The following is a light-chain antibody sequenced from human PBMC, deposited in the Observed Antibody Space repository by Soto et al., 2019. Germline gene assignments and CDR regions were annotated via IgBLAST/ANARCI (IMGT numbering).Light chain of an antibody. J-gene: IGKJ1*01. V-gene: IGKV3-20*01. CDR1: QSISSSN. CDR3: HHCGGSQP. Sequence: EIVLTQSPGTLSLSPGKRATLSCRASQSISSSNLVWYQQKPGQAPRLLIYGASSRATGIPDRFSGSGSGTDFTLTISSLEPEDFAVYFCHHCGGSQPFGQGTKVETK. CDR2: GAS.